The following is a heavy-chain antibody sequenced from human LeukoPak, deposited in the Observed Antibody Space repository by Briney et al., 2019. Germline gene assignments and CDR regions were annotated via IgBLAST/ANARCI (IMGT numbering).Heavy chain of an antibody. CDR3: ARVSNDFSGNGAFDI. D-gene: IGHD4-23*01. CDR2: IYYGGST. CDR1: GGSISSFY. Sequence: SETLSLTCTVSGGSISSFYWIWIRQPPGKGLEWIGYIYYGGSTNYNPSLKSRVTLSVDTSKNQFSLKLSSVTAADTALYYCARVSNDFSGNGAFDIWGQGTMVTVSS. J-gene: IGHJ3*02. V-gene: IGHV4-59*01.